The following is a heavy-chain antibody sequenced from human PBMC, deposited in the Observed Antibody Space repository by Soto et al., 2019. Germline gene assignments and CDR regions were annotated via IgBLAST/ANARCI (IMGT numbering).Heavy chain of an antibody. D-gene: IGHD2-15*01. V-gene: IGHV3-21*01. CDR3: ARDDPGYCSGGSCYSFDY. J-gene: IGHJ4*02. CDR1: GFTFSNYS. CDR2: ISSSSSYI. Sequence: LRFSCAASGFTFSNYSMDWVRQAPGKGLEWVSSISSSSSYIYYADSVKGRFTISRDNAKNSLYLQMNSLRAEDTAVYYCARDDPGYCSGGSCYSFDYWGQGTLVTVSS.